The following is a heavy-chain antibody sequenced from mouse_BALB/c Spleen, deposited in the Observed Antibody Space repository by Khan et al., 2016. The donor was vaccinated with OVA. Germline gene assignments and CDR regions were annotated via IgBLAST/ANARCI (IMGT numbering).Heavy chain of an antibody. CDR3: ESHVNGSFDY. Sequence: EVELVESGGDLVRPGGSLKLSCAASGFTFSTYCMSWVRQSPDKRLEWVASINSDAYYTYYTDSLKGRFTISRDNAKNTLYLQMRSLKSEDTDMYYCESHVNGSFDYWGQGTLVTVSA. CDR1: GFTFSTYC. J-gene: IGHJ3*01. CDR2: INSDAYYT. V-gene: IGHV5-6*01.